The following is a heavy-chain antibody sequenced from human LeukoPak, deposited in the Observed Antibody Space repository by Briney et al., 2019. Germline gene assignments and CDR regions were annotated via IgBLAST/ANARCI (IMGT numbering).Heavy chain of an antibody. J-gene: IGHJ5*02. D-gene: IGHD1-26*01. Sequence: PLASVKVSCKASGYTFTSYDINWVRQATGQGLEWMGWMNPNSGNTGYAQKFQGRVTITADESTSTAYMELSSLRSEDTAVYYCATWEWELLRNWFDPWGQGTLVTVSS. CDR2: MNPNSGNT. V-gene: IGHV1-8*01. CDR1: GYTFTSYD. CDR3: ATWEWELLRNWFDP.